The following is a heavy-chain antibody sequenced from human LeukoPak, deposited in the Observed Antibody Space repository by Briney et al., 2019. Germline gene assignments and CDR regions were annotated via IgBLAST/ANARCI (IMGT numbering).Heavy chain of an antibody. Sequence: PGRSLRLSCAASGFTFSSYSMNWVRQARGKGLECVSSISRSTSYIYYADSVKGRFTISRDNANNSLYLQMNSLRAEDTAVYYCARDLTRDHWFDPWGQGTLVTVSS. CDR3: ARDLTRDHWFDP. J-gene: IGHJ5*02. D-gene: IGHD7-27*01. V-gene: IGHV3-21*01. CDR2: ISRSTSYI. CDR1: GFTFSSYS.